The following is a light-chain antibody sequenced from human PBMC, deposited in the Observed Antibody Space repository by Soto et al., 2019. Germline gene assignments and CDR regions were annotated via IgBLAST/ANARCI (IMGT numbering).Light chain of an antibody. CDR2: GAS. Sequence: EIVVKHSPATLSMTPGERVTLSCRASQSVNSKVAWYQQKPGQAPRLLIYGASTRATGIPARFSGSGSGTEFTLTISSLQSEDFAVYYCQQYNYWPPITFGQGTRPEIK. CDR1: QSVNSK. V-gene: IGKV3-15*01. J-gene: IGKJ5*01. CDR3: QQYNYWPPIT.